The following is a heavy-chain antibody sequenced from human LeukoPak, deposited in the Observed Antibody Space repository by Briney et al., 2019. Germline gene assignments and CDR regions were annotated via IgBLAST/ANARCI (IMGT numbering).Heavy chain of an antibody. V-gene: IGHV3-7*01. CDR3: ARGGLDGWIHLWPSSHFDY. CDR1: GFTFSSSW. CDR2: IKQDGSEK. Sequence: GVSLRLSCAASGFTFSSSWMNWVRQAPGEGLEWVANIKQDGSEKYFVDSVKGRFTISRDNARNSLYLQLNSLRAEDTAVYYCARGGLDGWIHLWPSSHFDYWGQGTLVTVSS. J-gene: IGHJ4*02. D-gene: IGHD5-18*01.